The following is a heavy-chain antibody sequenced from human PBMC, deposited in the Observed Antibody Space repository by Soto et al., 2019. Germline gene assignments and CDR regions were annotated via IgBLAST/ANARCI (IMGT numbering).Heavy chain of an antibody. J-gene: IGHJ6*01. CDR1: GYTFTSYA. Sequence: ASVKVSCKASGYTFTSYAMHWVRQAPGQRLEWMGWINAGNGNTKYSQKFQGRVTITRDTSASPAYMELSSLRSEDPAGDYCATEIHYFYDRRCDDWLDDRDVWRRGTTVTVSS. CDR2: INAGNGNT. CDR3: ATEIHYFYDRRCDDWLDDRDV. V-gene: IGHV1-3*01. D-gene: IGHD3-22*01.